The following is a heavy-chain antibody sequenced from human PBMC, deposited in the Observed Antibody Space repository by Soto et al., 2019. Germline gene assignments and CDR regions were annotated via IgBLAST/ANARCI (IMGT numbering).Heavy chain of an antibody. J-gene: IGHJ3*02. D-gene: IGHD1-26*01. Sequence: SETLSLTCNVSGGSISTYYWSWVRQPAGRALEWIGRVYTSGSANYNPSLKSRVTMSVDPSKTQFSLKLTSVTAADTAVYYCARVSRTVGGLPIGGFDIWGQETMVTVS. V-gene: IGHV4-4*07. CDR3: ARVSRTVGGLPIGGFDI. CDR2: VYTSGSA. CDR1: GGSISTYY.